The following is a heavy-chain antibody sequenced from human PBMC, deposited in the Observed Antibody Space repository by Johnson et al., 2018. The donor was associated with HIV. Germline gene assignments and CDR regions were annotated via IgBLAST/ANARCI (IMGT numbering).Heavy chain of an antibody. V-gene: IGHV3-30-3*01. J-gene: IGHJ3*02. D-gene: IGHD3-16*01. CDR2: ISYDGGNK. CDR3: ARLFGDMLQGGQLPDAFDI. Sequence: QMLLVESGGGVVQPGRSLRLSCAASGFTFSSYAMHWVRQAPGKGLEWVAVISYDGGNKYYADSVKGRFTISRDNSKNTMYLQMNSLRAEDTAVYYGARLFGDMLQGGQLPDAFDIWGQGTMVTVSS. CDR1: GFTFSSYA.